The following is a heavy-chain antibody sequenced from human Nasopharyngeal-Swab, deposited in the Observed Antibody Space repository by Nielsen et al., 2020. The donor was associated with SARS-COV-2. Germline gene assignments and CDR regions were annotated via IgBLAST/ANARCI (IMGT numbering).Heavy chain of an antibody. CDR3: ASWPRESSSWFWS. V-gene: IGHV4-59*01. Sequence: GSLRLSCTVSGASITNYYWTWVRQSPGKGPEWIGSFYDSGRTNYRSSLTSRVTMSVDTSKSQFSLKLTSVTAADTAVYFCASWPRESSSWFWSWGLGTLVTVSS. D-gene: IGHD6-13*01. J-gene: IGHJ4*02. CDR2: FYDSGRT. CDR1: GASITNYY.